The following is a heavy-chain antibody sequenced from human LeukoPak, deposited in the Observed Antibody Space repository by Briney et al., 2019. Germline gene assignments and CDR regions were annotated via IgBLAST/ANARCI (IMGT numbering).Heavy chain of an antibody. J-gene: IGHJ5*02. CDR1: GGSFSGYY. Sequence: SETLSLTCAVYGGSFSGYYWSWIRQPPGKGLEWIGEINHSGSTNYNPSLKSRVTISVDTSKNQFSLKLSSVTAADTAVYYCARVLGPFDPWGQGTLVTVSS. V-gene: IGHV4-34*01. CDR2: INHSGST. CDR3: ARVLGPFDP.